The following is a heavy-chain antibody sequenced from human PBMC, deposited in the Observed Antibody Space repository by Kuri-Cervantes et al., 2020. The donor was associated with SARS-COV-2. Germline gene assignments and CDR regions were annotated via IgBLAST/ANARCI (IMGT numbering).Heavy chain of an antibody. CDR2: IIPVFGTT. Sequence: SVKVSCKASGGTFSNFAISWVRQAPGQGLEWMGGIIPVFGTTNNAQRLQGRVTISADEARSTVYMELSSLTFEDTAIYYCAQTIPARRRSPGGFYLYYMDVWGKGTSVTVSS. D-gene: IGHD6-6*01. CDR1: GGTFSNFA. CDR3: AQTIPARRRSPGGFYLYYMDV. J-gene: IGHJ6*03. V-gene: IGHV1-69*13.